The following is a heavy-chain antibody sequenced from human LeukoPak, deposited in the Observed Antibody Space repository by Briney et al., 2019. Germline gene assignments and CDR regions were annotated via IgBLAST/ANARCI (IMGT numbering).Heavy chain of an antibody. CDR1: GFTFSSYE. CDR3: AKQDGGPYYYYYYMDV. D-gene: IGHD3-16*01. J-gene: IGHJ6*03. V-gene: IGHV3-9*01. Sequence: GGSLRLSCAASGFTFSSYEMNWVRQAPGKGLEWVSGISWNSGSIDYADSVKGRFTISRDNSKNSLYLQMNSLRTEDTALYYCAKQDGGPYYYYYYMDVWGKGTTVTVSS. CDR2: ISWNSGSI.